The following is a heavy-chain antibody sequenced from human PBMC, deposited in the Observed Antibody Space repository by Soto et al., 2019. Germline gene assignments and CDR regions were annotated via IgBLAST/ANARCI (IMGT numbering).Heavy chain of an antibody. V-gene: IGHV3-15*01. D-gene: IGHD3-10*01. CDR2: IKSKTDGGTT. CDR3: TTKTPASTNTMVRGVIINYYYYGMDV. CDR1: GFTFSNAW. Sequence: EVQLVESGGGLVKPGGSLRLSCAASGFTFSNAWMSWVRQAPGKGLEWVGRIKSKTDGGTTDYAAPVKGRFTISRDDSKNTLYLQMNSLKTEDTAVYYCTTKTPASTNTMVRGVIINYYYYGMDVWGQGTTVTVSS. J-gene: IGHJ6*02.